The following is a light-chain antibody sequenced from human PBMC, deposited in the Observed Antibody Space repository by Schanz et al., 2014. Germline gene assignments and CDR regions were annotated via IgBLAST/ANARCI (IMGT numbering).Light chain of an antibody. J-gene: IGLJ3*02. CDR2: NNN. Sequence: QSVLTQPPSASGTPGQRVTISCSGSSSNIGSDSGNWYQQLPGTAPKLLIYNNNQRPSGVPDRFSGSKSGTSASLAISGLQSADEADYYCATWDDSLLFGGGTKVTVL. CDR3: ATWDDSLL. V-gene: IGLV1-44*01. CDR1: SSNIGSDS.